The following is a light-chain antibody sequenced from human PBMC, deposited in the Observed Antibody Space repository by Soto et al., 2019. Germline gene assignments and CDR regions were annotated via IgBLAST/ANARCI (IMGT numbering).Light chain of an antibody. CDR1: QTLLFTSNNKIY. CDR3: QQYYGPPRT. CDR2: WAS. V-gene: IGKV4-1*01. Sequence: DIVMTQSPDSLAVSLGERATINCKSSQTLLFTSNNKIYLAWYQQKPGQPPKLLISWASVRESGVPDRFSGSGSGTDFTLTISSLQAEDVAVYYCQQYYGPPRTFGQGTMVEIK. J-gene: IGKJ1*01.